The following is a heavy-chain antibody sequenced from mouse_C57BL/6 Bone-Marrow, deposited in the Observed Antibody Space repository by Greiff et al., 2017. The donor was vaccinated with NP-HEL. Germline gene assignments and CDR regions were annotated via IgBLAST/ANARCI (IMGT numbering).Heavy chain of an antibody. Sequence: QVQLQQSGAELVRPGTSVKMSCTASGYTFTNYWIGWAKQRPGHGLEWIGDIYPGGGYTNYHAKFKGKATLTADKSSTTAYMQFNSLTSEDSDISNCERGLLRREDWFAYWGQGTRVTVSA. J-gene: IGHJ3*01. V-gene: IGHV1-63*01. D-gene: IGHD1-1*01. CDR3: ERGLLRREDWFAY. CDR2: IYPGGGYT. CDR1: GYTFTNYW.